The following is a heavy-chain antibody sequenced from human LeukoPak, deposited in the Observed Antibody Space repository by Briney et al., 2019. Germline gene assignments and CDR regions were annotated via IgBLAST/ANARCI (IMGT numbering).Heavy chain of an antibody. Sequence: GESLKTSCKGSGYSFTSYWIGWVRQMPGKGLEWMGIIYPGDSDTRYSPSFQGQVTISADKSISTAYLQWSSLKASDTAMYYCARPGYCSGGSCYPFYDYWGQGTLVTVSS. CDR1: GYSFTSYW. CDR3: ARPGYCSGGSCYPFYDY. J-gene: IGHJ4*02. CDR2: IYPGDSDT. D-gene: IGHD2-15*01. V-gene: IGHV5-51*01.